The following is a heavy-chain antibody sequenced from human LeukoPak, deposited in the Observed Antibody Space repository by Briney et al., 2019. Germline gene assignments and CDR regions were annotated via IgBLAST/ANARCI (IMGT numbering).Heavy chain of an antibody. CDR3: ARDLGPNNWFDP. CDR1: GGSISSGGYY. Sequence: SETLSLTCTVSGGSISSGGYYWSWIRQHPGKGLEWIGYIYYSGSTYSNPSLKSRVTISVDTSKNQFSLKLSSVTAADTAVYYCARDLGPNNWFDPWGQGTLVTVSS. J-gene: IGHJ5*02. V-gene: IGHV4-31*03. CDR2: IYYSGST.